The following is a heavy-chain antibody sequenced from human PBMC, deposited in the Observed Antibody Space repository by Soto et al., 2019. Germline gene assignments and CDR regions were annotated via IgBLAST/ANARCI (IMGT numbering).Heavy chain of an antibody. CDR1: GYTFTGYY. CDR3: ARDGRDDSSGYYGKGGNWFDP. J-gene: IGHJ5*02. CDR2: INPNSGGT. Sequence: ASVKVSCKASGYTFTGYYMHWVRQAPGQGPEWMGWINPNSGGTNYAQKFQGRVTMTRDTSISTAYMELSRLRSDDTAVYYCARDGRDDSSGYYGKGGNWFDPWGQGTLVTVSS. D-gene: IGHD3-22*01. V-gene: IGHV1-2*02.